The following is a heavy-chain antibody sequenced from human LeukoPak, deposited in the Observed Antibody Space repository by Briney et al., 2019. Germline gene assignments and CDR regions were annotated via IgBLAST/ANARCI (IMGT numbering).Heavy chain of an antibody. Sequence: ASVKVSCKASGYTFTSYGISWVRQAPGQGLEWMGWISAYNGNTNYAQKLQGRVTMTTDTSTSTAYMELRSLRSDDTAVYYCARSPRPPYYDFWSGHANWFDPWGQGTLVTVSS. CDR1: GYTFTSYG. D-gene: IGHD3-3*01. J-gene: IGHJ5*02. CDR2: ISAYNGNT. V-gene: IGHV1-18*01. CDR3: ARSPRPPYYDFWSGHANWFDP.